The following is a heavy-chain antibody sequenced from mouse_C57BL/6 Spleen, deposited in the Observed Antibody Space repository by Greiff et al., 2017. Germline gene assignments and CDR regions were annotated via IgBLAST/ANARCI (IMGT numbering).Heavy chain of an antibody. J-gene: IGHJ3*01. D-gene: IGHD2-4*01. CDR3: ARWDYKGWFAY. Sequence: QVQLQQPGAELVKPGASVKLSCKASGYTFTSYWMQWVKQRPGQGLEWIGEIDPSDSYTNYNQKFKGKATLTVDTSSRTAYMQRSSLTSEDSAVYYCARWDYKGWFAYWGQGTLVTVSA. V-gene: IGHV1-50*01. CDR2: IDPSDSYT. CDR1: GYTFTSYW.